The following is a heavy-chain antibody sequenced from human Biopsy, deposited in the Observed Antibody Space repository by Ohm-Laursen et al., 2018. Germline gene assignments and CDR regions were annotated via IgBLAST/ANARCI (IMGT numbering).Heavy chain of an antibody. CDR2: INHSGST. CDR3: ARAGTAINGNSLGFDP. Sequence: SGTLSLTCAVYVGSFSGYYWTWIRQPPGKGLEWIGEINHSGSTNYNPSLKSRVSISVDTSKNQCSLKLNSVTAADTAVYYCARAGTAINGNSLGFDPWGQGTLVTVSS. V-gene: IGHV4-34*01. CDR1: VGSFSGYY. J-gene: IGHJ5*02. D-gene: IGHD1-20*01.